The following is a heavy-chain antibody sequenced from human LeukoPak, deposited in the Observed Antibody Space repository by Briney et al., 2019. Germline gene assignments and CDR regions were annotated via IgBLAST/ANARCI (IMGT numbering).Heavy chain of an antibody. CDR3: ARDPYNTILYRLVH. V-gene: IGHV3-23*01. J-gene: IGHJ4*02. Sequence: GGSLRLSCAGSGFAFGTYAMSWVRQAPGMGLEWVSSISADGQVTYYADSVEGRFTVSRDNSKSTLYLQLNSLRAEDTATYYCARDPYNTILYRLVHWGQGTLVTVST. D-gene: IGHD3-10*01. CDR1: GFAFGTYA. CDR2: ISADGQVT.